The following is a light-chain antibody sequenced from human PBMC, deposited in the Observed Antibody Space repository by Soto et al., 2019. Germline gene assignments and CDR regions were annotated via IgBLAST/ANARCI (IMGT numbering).Light chain of an antibody. J-gene: IGKJ1*01. Sequence: VLTQSPGTLSLSPGGRATLSCRASQSVSSIYFAWCQQKRGQAPRLLILGVFSRATGIPDRFSGSGSGTDFTLTISRLEPEDSAVYYCEQYGSSPRTFGQGTKVDI. V-gene: IGKV3-20*01. CDR3: EQYGSSPRT. CDR2: GVF. CDR1: QSVSSIY.